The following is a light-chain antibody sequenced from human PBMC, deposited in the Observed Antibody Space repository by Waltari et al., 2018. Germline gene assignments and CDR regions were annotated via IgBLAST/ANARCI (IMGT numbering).Light chain of an antibody. CDR1: QSVSFSSDNKNY. CDR2: WSS. V-gene: IGKV4-1*01. J-gene: IGKJ1*01. Sequence: DIVMTQSPDSLAVSLGERATINCKSSQSVSFSSDNKNYLAWFQQKPGQPPKLLIYWSSSRASGVPDRFTGSGSGTDFTLTISSLQAEDVAVYYCFLNYTTPRTFGQGTKVEIK. CDR3: FLNYTTPRT.